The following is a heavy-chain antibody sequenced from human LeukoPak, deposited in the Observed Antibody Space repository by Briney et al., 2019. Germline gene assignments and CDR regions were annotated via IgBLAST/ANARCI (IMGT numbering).Heavy chain of an antibody. V-gene: IGHV3-7*01. Sequence: GGSLTLSCATSGFTFTTYWMNWVRQAPGKGLEWVANIKQDGSEKYYVDSVKGRFTISRDNARNSLYLQMNSLRADDTAVYYCARGGGYAWDYWGQGTLVTVSS. CDR1: GFTFTTYW. CDR2: IKQDGSEK. J-gene: IGHJ4*02. CDR3: ARGGGYAWDY. D-gene: IGHD5-12*01.